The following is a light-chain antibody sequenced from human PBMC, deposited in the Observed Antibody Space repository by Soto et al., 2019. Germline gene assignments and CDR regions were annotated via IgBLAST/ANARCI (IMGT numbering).Light chain of an antibody. J-gene: IGKJ2*01. CDR1: QSVDNKY. Sequence: EIVLTQSPGTLSLSSGERATLSCRASQSVDNKYLAWYQQKPGQAPRLLIFGAYNRAAGIPDRFSGSGSGTDFTHTLSRLESEDFAVYYGQQYGSSPPMYTFGQGTKLEIK. CDR3: QQYGSSPPMYT. CDR2: GAY. V-gene: IGKV3-20*01.